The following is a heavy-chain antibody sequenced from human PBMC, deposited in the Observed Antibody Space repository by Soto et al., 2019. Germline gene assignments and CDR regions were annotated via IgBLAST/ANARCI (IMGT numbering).Heavy chain of an antibody. D-gene: IGHD3-22*01. CDR3: ARVPRGKRVKGSSGYWNAFDI. V-gene: IGHV4-30-2*01. CDR1: GGSISSGGYS. CDR2: IYHSGST. J-gene: IGHJ3*02. Sequence: KPSETLSLTCAVSGGSISSGGYSWSWIRQPPGKGLEWIGYIYHSGSTYYNPSLKSRVTISVDRSKNQFSLKLSSVTAADTAVYYCARVPRGKRVKGSSGYWNAFDIWGQGTMVTVSS.